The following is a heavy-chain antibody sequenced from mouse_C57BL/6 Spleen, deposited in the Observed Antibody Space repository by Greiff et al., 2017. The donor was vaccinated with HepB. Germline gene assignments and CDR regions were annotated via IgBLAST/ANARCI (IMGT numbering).Heavy chain of an antibody. Sequence: VQLQQPGAELVRPGTSVKLSCKASGYTFTSYWMHWVKQRPGQGLEWIGVIDPSDSYTNYNQKFKGKATLTVDTSSSTAYMQLSSLTSEDSAVYYCAPYDGYYGGYWGQGTTLTVSS. CDR2: IDPSDSYT. CDR3: APYDGYYGGY. D-gene: IGHD2-3*01. CDR1: GYTFTSYW. J-gene: IGHJ2*01. V-gene: IGHV1-59*01.